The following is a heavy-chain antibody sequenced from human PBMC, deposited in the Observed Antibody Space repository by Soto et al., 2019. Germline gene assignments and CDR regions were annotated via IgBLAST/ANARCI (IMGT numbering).Heavy chain of an antibody. D-gene: IGHD3-9*01. CDR1: GDSVSSNTVT. J-gene: IGHJ4*02. Sequence: SQTLSLTCVISGDSVSSNTVTWNWIRQSPSRGLEWLGRTYYRSNWERDYAVSVQSRITINPDTSKNQFSLQLNSVTPEDTAVYYCVRLIGKSWLDYWGQGTLVTVSS. CDR2: TYYRSNWER. CDR3: VRLIGKSWLDY. V-gene: IGHV6-1*01.